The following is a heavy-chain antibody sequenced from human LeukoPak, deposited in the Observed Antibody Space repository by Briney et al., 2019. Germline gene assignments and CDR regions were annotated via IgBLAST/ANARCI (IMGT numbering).Heavy chain of an antibody. D-gene: IGHD6-19*01. Sequence: GASVKVSCKASGYTFTGYYLHWVRQAPGQGLEWMGWINPNSGGTNYAQKVQGRVTMTRDTPISTAYMELSRLKSDDTAVYYCARGQLEIDSSGTFDYWGQGTLVTVSP. CDR2: INPNSGGT. J-gene: IGHJ4*02. V-gene: IGHV1-2*02. CDR3: ARGQLEIDSSGTFDY. CDR1: GYTFTGYY.